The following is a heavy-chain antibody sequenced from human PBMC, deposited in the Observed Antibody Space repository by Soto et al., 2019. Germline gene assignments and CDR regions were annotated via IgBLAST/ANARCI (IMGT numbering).Heavy chain of an antibody. Sequence: ASVKGSCKASGYTFTGDDINWVRQATGQGLEWMGWMNPNSGNTGYAQKFQGRVTMTRNTSISTAYMELSSLRSEDTAVYYCARSAVAGTSYAFDIWGQGTMVTVSS. J-gene: IGHJ3*02. V-gene: IGHV1-8*01. CDR1: GYTFTGDD. CDR2: MNPNSGNT. CDR3: ARSAVAGTSYAFDI. D-gene: IGHD6-19*01.